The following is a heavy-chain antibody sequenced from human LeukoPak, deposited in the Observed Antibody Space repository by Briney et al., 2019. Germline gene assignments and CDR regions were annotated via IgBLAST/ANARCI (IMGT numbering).Heavy chain of an antibody. CDR1: GYTFTSYD. CDR2: MNPNSGNT. CDR3: ARGPYYDFWSGPAYYYYYMDV. V-gene: IGHV1-8*03. J-gene: IGHJ6*03. D-gene: IGHD3-3*01. Sequence: ASVKLSCKASGYTFTSYDMNWVRQATGQGLEWMGCMNPNSGNTGYAHNFQGRVTITRNTSINSAYMELSRLRSEDTAVYYCARGPYYDFWSGPAYYYYYMDVWRKETTVSV.